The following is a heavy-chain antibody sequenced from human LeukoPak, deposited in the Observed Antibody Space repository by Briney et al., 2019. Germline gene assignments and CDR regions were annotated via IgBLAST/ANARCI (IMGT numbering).Heavy chain of an antibody. CDR3: ARGGVLFNDFDY. D-gene: IGHD3-16*01. CDR2: IYYSGST. Sequence: PSETLSLTCTVSDGSISSSNYYWAWIRQPPGEGLEWIGYIYYSGSTNYNPSLKSRVTISVDTSKNQFSLKLSSVTAADTAVYYCARGGVLFNDFDYWGQGTLVTVSS. J-gene: IGHJ4*02. CDR1: DGSISSSNYY. V-gene: IGHV4-61*05.